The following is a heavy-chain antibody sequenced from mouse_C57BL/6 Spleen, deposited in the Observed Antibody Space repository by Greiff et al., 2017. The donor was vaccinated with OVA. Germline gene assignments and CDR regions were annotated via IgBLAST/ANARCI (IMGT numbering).Heavy chain of an antibody. CDR3: ARGDYVSSWFAY. J-gene: IGHJ3*01. D-gene: IGHD1-1*01. CDR1: GYTFTSYW. Sequence: QVQLQQPGAELVKPGASVKLSCKASGYTFTSYWMQWVKQRPGQGLEWIGEIDPSDIYTNYNQKFKGQATLTVDTSSSTAYMQLSSLTSEDSAVYYCARGDYVSSWFAYWGQGTLVTVSA. CDR2: IDPSDIYT. V-gene: IGHV1-50*01.